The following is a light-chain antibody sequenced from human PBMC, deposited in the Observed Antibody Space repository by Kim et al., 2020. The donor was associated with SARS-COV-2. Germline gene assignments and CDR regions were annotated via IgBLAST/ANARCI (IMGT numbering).Light chain of an antibody. CDR2: DAS. CDR1: QDIDNY. Sequence: DIQMTQSPSSLSASVGDRVTITCQASQDIDNYLNWYQQKPGKAPKLLIYDASNLETGVPSRFSGSGSGTDFTFTISSLQPEDIATYYCQQYDDLPLTFGPGTKVDIK. V-gene: IGKV1-33*01. CDR3: QQYDDLPLT. J-gene: IGKJ3*01.